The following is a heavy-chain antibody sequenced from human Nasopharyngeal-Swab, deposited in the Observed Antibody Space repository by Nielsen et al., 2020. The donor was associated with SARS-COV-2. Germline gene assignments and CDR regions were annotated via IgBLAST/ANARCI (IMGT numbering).Heavy chain of an antibody. V-gene: IGHV3-30-3*01. CDR1: GFTFSSYA. Sequence: GGSLRLSCAASGFTFSSYAMHWVRQAPGKGLEWVAVISYDGSNKYYADSVKGRFTIPRDNSKNTLYLQMNSLRAEDTAVYYCARERVAWIVVVVAGREFDPWGQGTLVTVSS. J-gene: IGHJ5*02. CDR2: ISYDGSNK. D-gene: IGHD2-15*01. CDR3: ARERVAWIVVVVAGREFDP.